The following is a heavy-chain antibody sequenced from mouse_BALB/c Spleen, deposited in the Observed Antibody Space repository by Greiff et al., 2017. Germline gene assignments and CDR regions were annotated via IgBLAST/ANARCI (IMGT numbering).Heavy chain of an antibody. Sequence: EVKVVESGGGLVQPGGSLKLSCAASGFTFSSYGLSWVRQTPDKRLELVATINSNGGSTYYPDSVKGRFTISRDNAKNTLYLQMSSLKSEDTAMYYCARGGPWFADWGQGTLVTVSA. CDR2: INSNGGST. V-gene: IGHV5-6-3*01. CDR3: ARGGPWFAD. CDR1: GFTFSSYG. J-gene: IGHJ3*01.